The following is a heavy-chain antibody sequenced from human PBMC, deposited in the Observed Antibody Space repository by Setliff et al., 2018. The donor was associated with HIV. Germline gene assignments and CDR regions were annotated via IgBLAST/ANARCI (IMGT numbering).Heavy chain of an antibody. CDR2: ITGSSSYI. D-gene: IGHD2-21*01. V-gene: IGHV3-21*01. Sequence: GSLRLSCAASGFTFSSYSMTWVRQAPGKGLEWVSSITGSSSYIFYADSLKGRFTISRDNAKNSLYLQVNSLRAEDTAVYYCARVKVISAVMEAVDLWGQGTLVTV. J-gene: IGHJ3*01. CDR3: ARVKVISAVMEAVDL. CDR1: GFTFSSYS.